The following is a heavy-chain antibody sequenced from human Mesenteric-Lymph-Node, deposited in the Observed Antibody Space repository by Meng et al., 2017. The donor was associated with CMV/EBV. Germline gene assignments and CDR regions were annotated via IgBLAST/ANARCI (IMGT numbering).Heavy chain of an antibody. CDR2: IYGGGST. V-gene: IGHV3-66*01. D-gene: IGHD2-15*01. CDR3: ARDGIYCSGGSCPSGFDY. CDR1: GFTVSSNY. J-gene: IGHJ4*02. Sequence: GGSLRLSCAASGFTVSSNYMSWVRQAPGKGLEWVSVIYGGGSTYYADSVKGRFTISRDNSKNTLYLQMNSLRAEDTAVYYCARDGIYCSGGSCPSGFDYWGQGTLVTVSS.